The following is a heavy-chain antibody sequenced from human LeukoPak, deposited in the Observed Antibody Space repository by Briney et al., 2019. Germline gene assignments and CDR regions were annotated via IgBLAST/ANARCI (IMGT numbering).Heavy chain of an antibody. CDR2: ISSSSSYI. CDR1: GFTFNSFG. V-gene: IGHV3-21*01. J-gene: IGHJ4*02. Sequence: GGPLSLSCAASGFTFNSFGMTWVRQPPGRGLEWVSSISSSSSYIYYADSVKGRFTISRDNAKNSLYLQMNSLRAEDTAVYYCPSAPPSWDFDYWGQGTLVTVSS. CDR3: PSAPPSWDFDY. D-gene: IGHD1-26*01.